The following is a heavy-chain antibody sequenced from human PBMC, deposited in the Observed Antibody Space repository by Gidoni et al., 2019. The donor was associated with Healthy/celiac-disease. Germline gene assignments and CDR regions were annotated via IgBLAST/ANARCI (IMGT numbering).Heavy chain of an antibody. CDR3: AKDQAYCGGDCYSEYFQH. CDR2: ISGSGGST. V-gene: IGHV3-23*01. CDR1: GFTFSSSS. Sequence: EVQLLESGGGLVQPGGSLRLSCAASGFTFSSSSMSWVRQAPGKGLEWVSAISGSGGSTYYADSVKGRFTISRDNSKNTLYLQMNSLRAEDTAVYYCAKDQAYCGGDCYSEYFQHWGQGTLVTVSS. J-gene: IGHJ1*01. D-gene: IGHD2-21*02.